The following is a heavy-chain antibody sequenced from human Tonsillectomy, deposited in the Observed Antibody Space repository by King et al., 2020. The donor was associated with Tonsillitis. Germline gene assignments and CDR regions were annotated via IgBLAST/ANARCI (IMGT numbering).Heavy chain of an antibody. J-gene: IGHJ4*02. D-gene: IGHD6-13*01. Sequence: VQLVESGAEVKKPGESLKISCKGSGYSFTSYWIGWVRQMPGKGLELMGIIYPGVSDTRYSPPFQGHVTISADNSISTPYLQWSSLKASDTAMYYCARSRGSSWANFDYWGQGTLVTVSS. CDR3: ARSRGSSWANFDY. V-gene: IGHV5-51*01. CDR1: GYSFTSYW. CDR2: IYPGVSDT.